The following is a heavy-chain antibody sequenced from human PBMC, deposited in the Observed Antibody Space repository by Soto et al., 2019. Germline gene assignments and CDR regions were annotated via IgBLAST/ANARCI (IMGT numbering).Heavy chain of an antibody. CDR3: AKDKGVFNWATSYFDY. D-gene: IGHD1-1*01. CDR2: TSYDGNNE. J-gene: IGHJ4*02. CDR1: GLAFSNYA. V-gene: IGHV3-30*18. Sequence: GGSLRLSCAASGLAFSNYAMHWVRQAPGKGLEWVALTSYDGNNEYYTDSAKGRFTISRDNSKNTLFLQMNSPRPEDTAVYYCAKDKGVFNWATSYFDYWGQGALVTVSS.